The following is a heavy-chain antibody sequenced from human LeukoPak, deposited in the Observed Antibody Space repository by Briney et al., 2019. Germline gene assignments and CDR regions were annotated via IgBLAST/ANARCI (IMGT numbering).Heavy chain of an antibody. CDR2: IYHSGRT. CDR3: ARTTYYYDSGGYNRPYYFDY. Sequence: KPSETLSLTCAVSGYSISSGYYWGWIRRPPGRGLEWIGSIYHSGRTSYNPSLKSRVTISVDTSKNQLSLKLVSVTVADTAVYYCARTTYYYDSGGYNRPYYFDYWGQGTLVTVSS. D-gene: IGHD3-22*01. CDR1: GYSISSGYY. V-gene: IGHV4-38-2*01. J-gene: IGHJ4*02.